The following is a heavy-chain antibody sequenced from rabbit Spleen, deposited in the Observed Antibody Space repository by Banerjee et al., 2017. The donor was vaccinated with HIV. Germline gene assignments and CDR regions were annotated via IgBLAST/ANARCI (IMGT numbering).Heavy chain of an antibody. CDR2: IGSGATGNT. D-gene: IGHD1-1*01. CDR3: ARDGRSTSAWSFNL. J-gene: IGHJ4*01. Sequence: QSLEESGGGLVKPGGTLTLTCTVSGFSFSSNWICWVRQAPGKGLEWIGCIGSGATGNTYYASWAKGRFTISKTSSTTVTLQMTSLTAADTATYFCARDGRSTSAWSFNLWGQGTLVTVS. CDR1: GFSFSSNW. V-gene: IGHV1S40*01.